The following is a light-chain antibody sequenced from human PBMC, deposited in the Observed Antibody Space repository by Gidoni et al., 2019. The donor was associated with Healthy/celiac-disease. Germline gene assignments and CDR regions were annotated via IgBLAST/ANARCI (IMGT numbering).Light chain of an antibody. Sequence: DIVMTQSPLSLPVTPGEPASISCRSSRSLLHSNGYNYLDWYLQKPGQSPQLLIYLGSNRASGVPDRFSGSGSGTDFTLKISRVEAEDVGVYYCMQALQTPPWTFXQXTKLEIK. CDR1: RSLLHSNGYNY. CDR3: MQALQTPPWT. V-gene: IGKV2-28*01. CDR2: LGS. J-gene: IGKJ2*02.